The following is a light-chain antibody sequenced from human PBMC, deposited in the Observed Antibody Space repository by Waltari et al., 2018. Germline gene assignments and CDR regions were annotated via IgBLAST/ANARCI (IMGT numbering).Light chain of an antibody. J-gene: IGKJ3*01. CDR3: QQYDVSPFT. Sequence: IVLTQSPGTLSLSPGERATLSCRASQSVSSTYLAWYQHKPGQAPRLLIYGTSSRATGIPDRFSGSGSGTDFTLTISRLEPEDVAVYYCQQYDVSPFTFGPGTKVYVK. V-gene: IGKV3-20*01. CDR1: QSVSSTY. CDR2: GTS.